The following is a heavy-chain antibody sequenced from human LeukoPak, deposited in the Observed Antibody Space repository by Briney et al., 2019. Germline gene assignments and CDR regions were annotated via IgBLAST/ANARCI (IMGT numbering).Heavy chain of an antibody. CDR2: IYTSGSA. V-gene: IGHV4-61*02. Sequence: SQTLSLTCAVSGGSVTSGSYYWSWVRQPAGKALEWIGRIYTSGSADHNPSLKSRVNISLDTSKNQFSLRLSSVTAADTAVYYCARVNWYFDLWGRGTLVTVSS. CDR3: ARVNWYFDL. J-gene: IGHJ2*01. CDR1: GGSVTSGSYY.